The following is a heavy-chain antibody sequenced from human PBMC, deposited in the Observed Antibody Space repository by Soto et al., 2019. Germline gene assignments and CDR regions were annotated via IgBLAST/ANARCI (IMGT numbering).Heavy chain of an antibody. J-gene: IGHJ4*01. CDR1: GGSISSESFY. D-gene: IGHD6-13*01. CDR2: ISHGGNT. CDR3: ATKTVAVAGLD. V-gene: IGHV4-4*02. Sequence: QVQLQESGPGLVKPSGTLSLTCSVSGGSISSESFYWSWVRQHPGKGLEWIGEISHGGNTNYNPSLKSRATLSLDKSNNQFSLSLSFVTAADTALYYCATKTVAVAGLDWGHGTPVTVSS.